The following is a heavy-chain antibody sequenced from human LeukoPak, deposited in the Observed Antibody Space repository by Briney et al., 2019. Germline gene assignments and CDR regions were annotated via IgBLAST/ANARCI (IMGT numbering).Heavy chain of an antibody. J-gene: IGHJ4*02. D-gene: IGHD3-22*01. Sequence: PSETLSLTCTVSGDSISSYYWSWIRQPAGKGLEWIGRIYTSGSTNYNPSLKSRVTMSVDTSKNQFSLKLSSVTAADTAVYYCARDWYYDSSGTLDYWGQGTLVTVSS. V-gene: IGHV4-4*07. CDR1: GDSISSYY. CDR2: IYTSGST. CDR3: ARDWYYDSSGTLDY.